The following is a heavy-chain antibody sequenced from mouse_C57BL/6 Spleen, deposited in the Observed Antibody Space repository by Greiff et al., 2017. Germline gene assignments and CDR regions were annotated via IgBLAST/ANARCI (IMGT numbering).Heavy chain of an antibody. CDR2: IYPGSGST. D-gene: IGHD1-1*01. CDR3: ARDYGSSYEAMDY. CDR1: GYTFTSYW. J-gene: IGHJ4*01. V-gene: IGHV1-55*01. Sequence: QVQLQQPGAELVKPGASVKMSCKASGYTFTSYWITWVKQRPGQGLEWIGDIYPGSGSTNYNEKFKGKATRTVDTSSSTAYMQLSSLTSEDSAVYYCARDYGSSYEAMDYWGQGTSVTVSS.